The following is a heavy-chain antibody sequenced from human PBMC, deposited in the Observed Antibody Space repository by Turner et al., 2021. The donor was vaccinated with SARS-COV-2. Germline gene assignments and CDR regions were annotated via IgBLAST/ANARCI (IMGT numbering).Heavy chain of an antibody. J-gene: IGHJ4*02. D-gene: IGHD3-3*01. CDR1: GGSFSGYF. V-gene: IGHV4-34*01. CDR2: INHSAST. Sequence: QVQLQQWGAVLLNPSETLSLTCAVYGGSFSGYFWRWVRQPPGKGLEWIGEINHSASTNYNPSLKSRVTISVDTSKNQFSLKLSSVTAADTAVYYCARGQGWLQPPFGYWGQGTLVTVSS. CDR3: ARGQGWLQPPFGY.